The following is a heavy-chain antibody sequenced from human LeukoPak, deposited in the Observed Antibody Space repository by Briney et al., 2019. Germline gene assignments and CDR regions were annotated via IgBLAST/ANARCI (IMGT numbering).Heavy chain of an antibody. CDR2: IIPIFGTA. Sequence: GASVKVSCKASGGTFSSYAISWVRQAPGQGLEWMGGIIPIFGTANYAQKFQGRVTIAADESTSTAYMELSRLRSDDTAVYYCARGRLERRAYYYYMDVWGKGTTVTVSS. CDR1: GGTFSSYA. V-gene: IGHV1-69*13. D-gene: IGHD1-1*01. J-gene: IGHJ6*03. CDR3: ARGRLERRAYYYYMDV.